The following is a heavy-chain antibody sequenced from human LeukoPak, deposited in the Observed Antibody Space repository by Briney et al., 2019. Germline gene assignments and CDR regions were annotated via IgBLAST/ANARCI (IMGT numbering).Heavy chain of an antibody. D-gene: IGHD3-10*01. CDR2: ISARGGST. V-gene: IGHV3-23*01. CDR3: AKYALSSGSGSYHFDY. J-gene: IGHJ4*02. CDR1: GFNFSHHW. Sequence: PGGSLRLSCAASGFNFSHHWMHGVRHAPGKGLEWVSAISARGGSTYYADSVKGRFTISRENSKNTLYLQTNSLRADDTAVYYCAKYALSSGSGSYHFDYWGQGTLVTVSS.